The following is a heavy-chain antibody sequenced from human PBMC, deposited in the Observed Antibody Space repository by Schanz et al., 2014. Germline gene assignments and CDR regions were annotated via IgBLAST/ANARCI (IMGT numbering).Heavy chain of an antibody. D-gene: IGHD4-17*01. CDR1: GFTLSNSD. CDR3: ARPRFDYGEVDY. J-gene: IGHJ4*02. Sequence: VQLVESGGGVVQPGGSLRLSCAASGFTLSNSDMHWVRQGTGKGLEWVSTIGYLGDTYYPDSVKGRFTISRDNSKNTLYLQMNSLRAEDTAVYYCARPRFDYGEVDYWGQGTLVTVSS. CDR2: IGYLGDT. V-gene: IGHV3-13*01.